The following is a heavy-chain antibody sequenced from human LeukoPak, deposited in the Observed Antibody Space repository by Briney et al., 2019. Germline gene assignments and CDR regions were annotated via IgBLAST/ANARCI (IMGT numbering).Heavy chain of an antibody. CDR2: IGTAGDT. D-gene: IGHD3-16*02. V-gene: IGHV3-13*01. CDR3: AKVLLPYYDYVWGSYRYSDAFDI. CDR1: GFTFSSYD. J-gene: IGHJ3*02. Sequence: PGGSLGLSCAASGFTFSSYDMHWVRQPTGKGLEWVSAIGTAGDTYYSHSVKGRFTISRDNSKNTLYLQMNSLRAEDTAVYYCAKVLLPYYDYVWGSYRYSDAFDIWGQGTMVTVSS.